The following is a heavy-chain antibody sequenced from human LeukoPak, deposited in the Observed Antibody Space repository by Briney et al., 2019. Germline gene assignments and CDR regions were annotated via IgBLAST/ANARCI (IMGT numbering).Heavy chain of an antibody. D-gene: IGHD1-14*01. CDR2: MNPNSGNR. Sequence: GASVKVSCKASGYTFTSYGISWVRQAPGQGLEWMGWMNPNSGNRRYAQKFQGRVTMTMNTSISTAYMELSSLRPEDTAVYYCARVEGRDHHSSWFDPWGQGTLVTVSS. CDR1: GYTFTSYG. J-gene: IGHJ5*02. V-gene: IGHV1-8*02. CDR3: ARVEGRDHHSSWFDP.